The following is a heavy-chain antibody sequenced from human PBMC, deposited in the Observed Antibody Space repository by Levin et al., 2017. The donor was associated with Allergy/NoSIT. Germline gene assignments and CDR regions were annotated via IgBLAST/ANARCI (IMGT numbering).Heavy chain of an antibody. D-gene: IGHD5-24*01. Sequence: QPGESLKISCVASGFTFSGYAMSWVAQAPGKGLEWVSAMSATGDRTYYADSMKGRFTISRDNSKNTLYLQMNSLRAEDTAVYYCARGVGGYQYNYYGMDVWGQGTTVTVSS. J-gene: IGHJ6*02. CDR2: MSATGDRT. CDR1: GFTFSGYA. V-gene: IGHV3-23*01. CDR3: ARGVGGYQYNYYGMDV.